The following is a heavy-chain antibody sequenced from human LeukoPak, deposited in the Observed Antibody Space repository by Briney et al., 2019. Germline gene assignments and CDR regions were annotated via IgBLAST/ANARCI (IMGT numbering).Heavy chain of an antibody. J-gene: IGHJ4*02. Sequence: GGSLRLSCAVYGFTFSSYAMNWVRQAPGKGLEWVSAISSSGGSTYYADSVKGRFTISRDNSKNTLYLQMNSLRAEDTAVYYCASTRVWFGELTDWGQGTLVTVSS. CDR1: GFTFSSYA. CDR2: ISSSGGST. D-gene: IGHD3-10*01. V-gene: IGHV3-23*01. CDR3: ASTRVWFGELTD.